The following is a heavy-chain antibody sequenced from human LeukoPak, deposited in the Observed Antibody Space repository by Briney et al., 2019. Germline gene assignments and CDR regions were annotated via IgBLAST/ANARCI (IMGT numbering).Heavy chain of an antibody. J-gene: IGHJ6*04. D-gene: IGHD6-19*01. CDR3: ARDVSSGWGRPGAATLDV. Sequence: SVKVSCKASGGTFSSYAISWVRQAPGQGLEWMGGIIPIFGTANYAQKFQGRVTITTDESTSTAYMELRSLRSDDTAVYYCARDVSSGWGRPGAATLDVWGKGTTVTVSS. CDR1: GGTFSSYA. CDR2: IIPIFGTA. V-gene: IGHV1-69*05.